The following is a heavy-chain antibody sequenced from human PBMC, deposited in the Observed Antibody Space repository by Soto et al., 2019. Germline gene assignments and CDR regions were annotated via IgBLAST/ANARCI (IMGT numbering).Heavy chain of an antibody. J-gene: IGHJ6*03. CDR3: AGGPRYCSGYSCDYYMDV. Sequence: EVQLLESGGGLVQPGGSLRLSCAASGFTFSSYAMSWVRQAPGKGLEWVSAISGSAATTFYADSVKGRFTVSRDNSKNTLYLQMNSLRAEDTAVYYCAGGPRYCSGYSCDYYMDVLGKGTTVTVSS. D-gene: IGHD2-15*01. CDR2: ISGSAATT. CDR1: GFTFSSYA. V-gene: IGHV3-23*01.